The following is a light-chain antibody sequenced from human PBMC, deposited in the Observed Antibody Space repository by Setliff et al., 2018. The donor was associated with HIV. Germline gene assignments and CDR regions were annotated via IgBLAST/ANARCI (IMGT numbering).Light chain of an antibody. CDR3: SSYTSSNTFV. CDR2: EVS. V-gene: IGLV2-8*01. J-gene: IGLJ1*01. Sequence: LTQPPSASGSPGQSVTISCTGTSSDVGGYNFVSWYQQHPGKAPKLIIYEVSKRPSGVPDRFSGSKSGNTASLTVSGLQAEDEADYHCSSYTSSNTFVFGPGTKVTVL. CDR1: SSDVGGYNF.